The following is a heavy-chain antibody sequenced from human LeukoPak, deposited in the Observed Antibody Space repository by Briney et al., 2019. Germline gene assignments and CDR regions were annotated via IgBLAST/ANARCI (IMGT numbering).Heavy chain of an antibody. V-gene: IGHV4-59*12. CDR3: ARGGGAAAGTFDY. J-gene: IGHJ4*02. D-gene: IGHD6-13*01. CDR1: GGSIRSYY. CDR2: IYYSGST. Sequence: PSETLSLTCTVSGGSIRSYYWSWIRQPPGKGLEWIGYIYYSGSTNCNPSLKSRVTMSVDTSKNQFSLKLSSVTAADTAVYYCARGGGAAAGTFDYWGQGTLVTVSS.